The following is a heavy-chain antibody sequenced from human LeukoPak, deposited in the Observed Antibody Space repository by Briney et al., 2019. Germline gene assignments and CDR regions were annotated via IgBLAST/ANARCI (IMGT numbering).Heavy chain of an antibody. J-gene: IGHJ4*02. Sequence: ASVKVSCKASGYTFTSYGISWVRQAPGQGLEWMGWISAYNGNTNYAQKLQGRVTMTTDTSTSTAYMELRSLRSDDTAVYYCARVSLSKMATTPGDYWGQGTLVTVSS. CDR2: ISAYNGNT. D-gene: IGHD5-24*01. CDR1: GYTFTSYG. CDR3: ARVSLSKMATTPGDY. V-gene: IGHV1-18*01.